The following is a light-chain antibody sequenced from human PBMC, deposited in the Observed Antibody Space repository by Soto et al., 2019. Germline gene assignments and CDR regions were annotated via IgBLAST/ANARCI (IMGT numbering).Light chain of an antibody. J-gene: IGKJ5*01. V-gene: IGKV3-20*01. CDR3: QQYGSSPIT. CDR1: QSISSNS. CDR2: GAS. Sequence: EIVLTQSPGTLSLSPGERATLSCRASQSISSNSLAWYQQKPGQAPRPLIYGASSRATGIPDRFSGSGSGTDFTLTISRLEPEDFAAYHCQQYGSSPITFGQGTRLEI.